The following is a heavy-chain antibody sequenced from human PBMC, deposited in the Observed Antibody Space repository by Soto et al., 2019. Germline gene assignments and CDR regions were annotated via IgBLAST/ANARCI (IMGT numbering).Heavy chain of an antibody. CDR2: FYYSGNA. CDR3: ARAMGAVNYFDY. Sequence: QVQLQESGPGLVKPPQTLSLTCTVSGASIRSGGFYWSWIRQHPEKGLEWIGYFYYSGNAYYNPSLRSRLTISGDASKNQFALNLSSVTAAYTGVYFCARAMGAVNYFDYWGQGILVTVSS. V-gene: IGHV4-31*03. D-gene: IGHD3-10*01. J-gene: IGHJ4*02. CDR1: GASIRSGGFY.